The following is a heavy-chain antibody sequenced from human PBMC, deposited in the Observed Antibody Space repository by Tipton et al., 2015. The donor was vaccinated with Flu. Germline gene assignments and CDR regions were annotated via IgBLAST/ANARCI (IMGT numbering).Heavy chain of an antibody. CDR1: GGSISSHY. D-gene: IGHD3-10*01. Sequence: GLVKPSETLSLTCTVSGGSISSHYWSWIRQPAGKGLEWIGRISSSGTTNFNPSLKSRVTMSVDTSKMQFSLKVTSVTAADTAIYYCARDTVITMIQGDALDKWGRGIMVSVTS. V-gene: IGHV4-4*07. CDR2: ISSSGTT. J-gene: IGHJ3*02. CDR3: ARDTVITMIQGDALDK.